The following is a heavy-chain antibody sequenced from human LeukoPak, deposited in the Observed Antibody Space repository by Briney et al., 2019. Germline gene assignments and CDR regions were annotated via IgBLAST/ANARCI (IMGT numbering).Heavy chain of an antibody. Sequence: SETLSLTRAVYGGSFSGYYWSWIRQPPGKGLEWIGEINHSGSTNYNPSLKSRVTISVDTSKNQFSLRLSSVTAADTAVYYCARSALLWFGESPFDYWGQGTLVTVSS. J-gene: IGHJ4*02. CDR1: GGSFSGYY. CDR3: ARSALLWFGESPFDY. CDR2: INHSGST. D-gene: IGHD3-10*01. V-gene: IGHV4-34*01.